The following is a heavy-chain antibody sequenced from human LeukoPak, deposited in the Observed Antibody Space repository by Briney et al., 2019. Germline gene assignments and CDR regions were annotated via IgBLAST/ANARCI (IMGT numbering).Heavy chain of an antibody. V-gene: IGHV1-2*04. D-gene: IGHD6-19*01. CDR3: ARESRSSSGFDY. Sequence: ASVKVSCKASGGTFSSYAISWVRQAPGQGLEWMGWINPNSGGTNYAQKFQGWVTMTRDTSISTAYMELSRLRSDDTAVYYCARESRSSSGFDYWGQGTLVTVSS. CDR2: INPNSGGT. CDR1: GGTFSSYA. J-gene: IGHJ4*02.